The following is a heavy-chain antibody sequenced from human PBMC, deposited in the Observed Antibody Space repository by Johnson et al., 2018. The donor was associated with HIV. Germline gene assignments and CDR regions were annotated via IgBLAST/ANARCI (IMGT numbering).Heavy chain of an antibody. D-gene: IGHD1-26*01. V-gene: IGHV3-7*05. CDR1: GFTFSSYW. Sequence: VQLLESGGGLVQPGGSLRLSCAASGFTFSSYWMSWVRQAPGKGLEWVANIKQDGSEKYYVDSVKGRFTISRDNAKNSLYLQMNSLRAEDTAVYYCAREKWELRGDAFDIWGQGTMVTVSS. J-gene: IGHJ3*02. CDR2: IKQDGSEK. CDR3: AREKWELRGDAFDI.